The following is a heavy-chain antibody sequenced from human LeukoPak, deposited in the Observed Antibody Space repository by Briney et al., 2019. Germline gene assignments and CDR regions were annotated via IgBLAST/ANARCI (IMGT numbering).Heavy chain of an antibody. CDR1: GGPISSYY. D-gene: IGHD3-16*01. Sequence: SETLSLTCTVSGGPISSYYWSWIRQPPGKGLEWIGYIYYSGSTNYNPSLKSRVTISVDTSKNQFSLKLSSVTAADTAVYYCARGLRGIDYWGQGTLVTVSS. V-gene: IGHV4-59*08. CDR2: IYYSGST. CDR3: ARGLRGIDY. J-gene: IGHJ4*02.